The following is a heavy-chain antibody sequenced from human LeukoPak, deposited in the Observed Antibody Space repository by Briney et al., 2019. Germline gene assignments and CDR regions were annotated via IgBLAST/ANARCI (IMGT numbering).Heavy chain of an antibody. CDR1: GFTFSDHY. D-gene: IGHD5-12*01. Sequence: PGGSLRLSCAASGFTFSDHYMNCVRQAPGRGLEWVGRTRDKTNTYTTQYAASVKGRFTISRDDSKNSLYLQMNSLKTEDTAVYYCARGERDIVAATVDYWGQGTLVTVSS. CDR3: ARGERDIVAATVDY. J-gene: IGHJ4*02. V-gene: IGHV3-72*01. CDR2: TRDKTNTYTT.